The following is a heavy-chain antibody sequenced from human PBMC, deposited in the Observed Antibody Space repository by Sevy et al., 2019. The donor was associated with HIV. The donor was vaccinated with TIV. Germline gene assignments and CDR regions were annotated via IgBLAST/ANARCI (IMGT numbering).Heavy chain of an antibody. CDR3: ARDERGIVVVPAAIGGGWFDP. D-gene: IGHD2-2*02. J-gene: IGHJ5*02. CDR1: GYTFTSYG. Sequence: ASVKVSCKASGYTFTSYGISWVRQAPGQGLEWMGWISAYNGNTNYAQKLQGRVTMTTDTSTSTAYMELRSLRSDDTAVHYCARDERGIVVVPAAIGGGWFDPWGQGTLVTVSS. V-gene: IGHV1-18*01. CDR2: ISAYNGNT.